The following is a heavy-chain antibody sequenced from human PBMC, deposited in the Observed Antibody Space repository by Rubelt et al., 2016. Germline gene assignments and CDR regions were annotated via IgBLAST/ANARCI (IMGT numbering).Heavy chain of an antibody. CDR1: GYTFTGYY. J-gene: IGHJ4*02. Sequence: QVQLVQSGAEVKKPGASVKVSCKASGYTFTGYYMHWVRQAPGQGLEWVGRINPNSGGTNYAQKFQGRVTRTRDTSITTAYMELSRRRSDDTAVFYCARESSSGWYIDYWGQGTLVTVSS. D-gene: IGHD6-19*01. V-gene: IGHV1-2*06. CDR2: INPNSGGT. CDR3: ARESSSGWYIDY.